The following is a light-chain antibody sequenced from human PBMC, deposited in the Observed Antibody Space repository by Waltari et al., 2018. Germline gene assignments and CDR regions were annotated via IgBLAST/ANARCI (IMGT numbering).Light chain of an antibody. CDR3: AAWDDSLNGPV. Sequence: QSVLTQPPSASGTPGPRVTMSCSGRSSNIGSHTVDWYQQFPETAPKLLIYSENQRPPGVPDRFSGSKSGTSASLAISGLQSEDEADFYCAAWDDSLNGPVFGGGTKLAVL. V-gene: IGLV1-44*01. J-gene: IGLJ2*01. CDR1: SSNIGSHT. CDR2: SEN.